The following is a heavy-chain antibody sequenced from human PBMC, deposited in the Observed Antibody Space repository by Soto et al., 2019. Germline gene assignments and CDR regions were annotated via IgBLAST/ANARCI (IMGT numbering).Heavy chain of an antibody. CDR1: GFIFNHFA. CDR3: ARDRSSTWYFGF. CDR2: ISYDGSTK. J-gene: IGHJ4*02. V-gene: IGHV3-30-3*01. D-gene: IGHD6-13*01. Sequence: GGSLRLSCAASGFIFNHFAMHWVRQAPGKGLAWVAFISYDGSTKYYADSVKGRFTISRDNSKNTLYLQMNSLRPEDTAVYYCARDRSSTWYFGFWGQGTLVTVSS.